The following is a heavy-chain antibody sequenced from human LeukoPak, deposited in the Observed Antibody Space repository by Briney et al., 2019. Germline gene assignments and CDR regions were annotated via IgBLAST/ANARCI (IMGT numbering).Heavy chain of an antibody. CDR3: ARGPVYYGSGSSHGFDI. Sequence: LPGGSLRLSCAASGFTFSSYAMSWVRQAPGKGLEWVSAISGSGGSTYYADSVKGRFTISRDNSKNTLYLQMNSLRAEDTAVYYCARGPVYYGSGSSHGFDIWGQGTMVTVSS. V-gene: IGHV3-23*01. D-gene: IGHD3-10*01. CDR2: ISGSGGST. CDR1: GFTFSSYA. J-gene: IGHJ3*02.